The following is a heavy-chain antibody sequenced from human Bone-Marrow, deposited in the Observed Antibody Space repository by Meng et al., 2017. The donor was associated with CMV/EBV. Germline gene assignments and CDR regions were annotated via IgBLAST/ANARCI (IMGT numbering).Heavy chain of an antibody. J-gene: IGHJ4*02. D-gene: IGHD3-10*01. V-gene: IGHV4-39*07. CDR3: AREDYGSGSYCDY. CDR2: IYYSGST. CDR1: GCSIRSSSYY. Sequence: LRVTDSVPGLVNPLETLSRPVTVSGCSIRSSSYYWGWSRPPPGKGLDWLGSIYYSGSTYYNPSLKSRVNISVETSKNQFSLKLRSVTAADTAVYYCAREDYGSGSYCDYWGQGTLVTVSS.